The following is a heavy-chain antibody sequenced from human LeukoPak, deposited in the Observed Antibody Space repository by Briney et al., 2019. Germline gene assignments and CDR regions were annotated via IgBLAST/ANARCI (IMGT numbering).Heavy chain of an antibody. Sequence: SETLSLTCPVSGGSISSSSYYWGWIRQPPGKGLEWIGSIYYSGSTYYNPSLKSRVTISEDTSKNQFSLKLSSVTAADTAVYYCARRYYYDSSGYYHDYWGQGTLVTVSS. CDR3: ARRYYYDSSGYYHDY. CDR1: GGSISSSSYY. CDR2: IYYSGST. D-gene: IGHD3-22*01. J-gene: IGHJ4*02. V-gene: IGHV4-39*01.